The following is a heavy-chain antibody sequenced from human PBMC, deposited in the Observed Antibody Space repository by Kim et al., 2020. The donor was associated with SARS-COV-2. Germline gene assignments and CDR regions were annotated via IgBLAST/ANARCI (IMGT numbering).Heavy chain of an antibody. J-gene: IGHJ4*02. Sequence: TNCNPYLKSRVTKSVDTSKIQFSLKLSSVTAADTAVYYCARTPVVTPVDLWGQGTLVTVSS. CDR3: ARTPVVTPVDL. V-gene: IGHV4-34*01. CDR2: T. D-gene: IGHD2-21*02.